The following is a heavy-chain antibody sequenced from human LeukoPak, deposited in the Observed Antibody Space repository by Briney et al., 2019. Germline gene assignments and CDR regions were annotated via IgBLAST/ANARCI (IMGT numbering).Heavy chain of an antibody. Sequence: SETLSLTCSVSNGSISSFYWSWIRQPPGEGPEWIGYISDSGSTNYNPSLKSRATLSVDTSKNQFSLKLSSVTAADTAVYYCASAHWDLLSFDCWGQGTLVTVSS. CDR1: NGSISSFY. V-gene: IGHV4-59*08. CDR3: ASAHWDLLSFDC. CDR2: ISDSGST. J-gene: IGHJ4*02. D-gene: IGHD1-26*01.